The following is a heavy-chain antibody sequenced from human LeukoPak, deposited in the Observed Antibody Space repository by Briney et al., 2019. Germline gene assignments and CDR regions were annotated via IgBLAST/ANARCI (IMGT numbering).Heavy chain of an antibody. V-gene: IGHV5-51*01. D-gene: IGHD3-10*01. Sequence: GESLKISCKASGYTFIDYWIGWVRQLPGRGLEWVGIVYPGDSETKYSPSLEGQVTISADKSISTAHLQWNSLKASDTAIYYCARFGYHGSGTSYEFDSWGQGTLVSVSS. CDR1: GYTFIDYW. CDR3: ARFGYHGSGTSYEFDS. J-gene: IGHJ4*02. CDR2: VYPGDSET.